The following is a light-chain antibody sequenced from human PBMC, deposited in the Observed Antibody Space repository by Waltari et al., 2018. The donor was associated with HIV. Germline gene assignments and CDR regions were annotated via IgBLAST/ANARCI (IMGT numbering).Light chain of an antibody. CDR1: SSDIGYYNY. J-gene: IGLJ3*02. Sequence: QFALTQPASVSGSPGQSITISCSRTSSDIGYYNYVSWYQQHPGKAPKLMIYEVSNRPSGISNRFSGSKSGNTASLTISALQAEDEADYFCSSVANSVTLSVLFGGGTKLTVL. CDR2: EVS. CDR3: SSVANSVTLSVL. V-gene: IGLV2-14*01.